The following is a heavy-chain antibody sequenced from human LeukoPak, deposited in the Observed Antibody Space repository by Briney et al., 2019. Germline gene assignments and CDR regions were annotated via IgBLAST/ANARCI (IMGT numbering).Heavy chain of an antibody. V-gene: IGHV3-64*02. Sequence: SGGSLRLSCAASGFTFSSYAMHWVRQAPGKGLEYVSAISSNGGSTYYADSVKGRFTISRDNSKNTLYLQMGSLRAEDMAVYYCARESLDYGDYVFDYWGQGTLVTVSS. CDR1: GFTFSSYA. J-gene: IGHJ4*02. CDR3: ARESLDYGDYVFDY. D-gene: IGHD4-17*01. CDR2: ISSNGGST.